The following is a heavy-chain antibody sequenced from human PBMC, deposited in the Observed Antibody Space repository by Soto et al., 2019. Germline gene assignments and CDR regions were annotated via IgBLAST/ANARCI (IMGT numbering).Heavy chain of an antibody. CDR2: INHSGST. CDR1: GGSFSGYY. CDR3: ARGYRITIFGVVTPYYYGMDV. D-gene: IGHD3-3*01. Sequence: LSLTCAVYGGSFSGYYWSWIRQPPGKGLEWIGEINHSGSTNYNPSLKSRVTISVDTSKNQFSLKLSSVTAADTAVYYCARGYRITIFGVVTPYYYGMDVWGQGTTVTVSS. J-gene: IGHJ6*02. V-gene: IGHV4-34*01.